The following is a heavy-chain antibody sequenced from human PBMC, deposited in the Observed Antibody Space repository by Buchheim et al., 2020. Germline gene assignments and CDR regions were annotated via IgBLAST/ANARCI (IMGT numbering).Heavy chain of an antibody. CDR3: ARVAYVMAAAGLYYYYYMDV. CDR1: GGSISSSNW. V-gene: IGHV4-4*02. J-gene: IGHJ6*03. Sequence: QVQLQESGPGLVKPSGTLSLTCAVSGGSISSSNWWSWVRQPPGKGLEWIGEIYHSGSTNYNPSLQSRVTISVDKSKNQFSLKLSSVTAADTAVYYCARVAYVMAAAGLYYYYYMDVWGKGTT. CDR2: IYHSGST. D-gene: IGHD6-13*01.